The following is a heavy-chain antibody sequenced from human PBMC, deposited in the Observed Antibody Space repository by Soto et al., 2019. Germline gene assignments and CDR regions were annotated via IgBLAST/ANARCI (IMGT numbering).Heavy chain of an antibody. CDR2: IYYSGST. CDR1: GGSISSGGYY. D-gene: IGHD2-2*02. Sequence: QVQMQESGPGLVKPSQTLSLTCTVSGGSISSGGYYWSWIRQHPGKGLEWIGYIYYSGSTYYNPSLKSRVTISVDTSKNQFSLKLSSVPAADTAVYYCARKAAIPYNWFDPWGQGTLVTVSS. V-gene: IGHV4-31*03. CDR3: ARKAAIPYNWFDP. J-gene: IGHJ5*02.